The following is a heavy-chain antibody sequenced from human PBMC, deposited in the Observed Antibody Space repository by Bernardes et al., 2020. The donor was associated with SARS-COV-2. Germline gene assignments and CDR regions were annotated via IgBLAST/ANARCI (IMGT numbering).Heavy chain of an antibody. J-gene: IGHJ4*02. V-gene: IGHV1-18*04. D-gene: IGHD3-22*01. CDR1: GYTFTNYG. CDR2: ITTYHANT. CDR3: ARVPGADYYDTSGYYHDY. Sequence: ASVKVSCKASGYTFTNYGITWVRQAPGQGLEWMGWITTYHANTNYAQNLQGRVTMTTDTSTNTAYMELRSLRSDDTAIYYCARVPGADYYDTSGYYHDYWGQGTLVTVSS.